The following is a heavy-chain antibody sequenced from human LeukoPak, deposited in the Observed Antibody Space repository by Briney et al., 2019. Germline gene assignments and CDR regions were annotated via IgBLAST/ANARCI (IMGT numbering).Heavy chain of an antibody. D-gene: IGHD5-24*01. J-gene: IGHJ4*02. V-gene: IGHV3-48*03. Sequence: GGSLRLSCEDSGFTFRSYEMNWVRQAPGKGLEWIAYLSSSGSAFSYADSVKGRFTIARDNAKNSVYLEMNSLRADDTAVYYCATVDTADGYNYASAYWGQGTLVTVSS. CDR3: ATVDTADGYNYASAY. CDR1: GFTFRSYE. CDR2: LSSSGSAF.